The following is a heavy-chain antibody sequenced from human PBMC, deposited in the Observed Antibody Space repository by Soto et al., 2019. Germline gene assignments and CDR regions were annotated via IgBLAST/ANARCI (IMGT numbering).Heavy chain of an antibody. J-gene: IGHJ4*02. Sequence: ASVKGSCNPSAYSFSAHCIFWVRQAPGQGLEWMGWMHPSSGGTNFAQEFEGRVTLTRDTSLSTAYMELSGLKSDDTAVYYCAREATTGYLDYWGQGTLVTVSS. CDR2: MHPSSGGT. CDR3: AREATTGYLDY. D-gene: IGHD4-4*01. V-gene: IGHV1-2*02. CDR1: AYSFSAHC.